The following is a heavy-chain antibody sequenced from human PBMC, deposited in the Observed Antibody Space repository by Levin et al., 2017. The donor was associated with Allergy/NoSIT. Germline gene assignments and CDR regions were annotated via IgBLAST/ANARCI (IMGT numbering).Heavy chain of an antibody. J-gene: IGHJ2*01. V-gene: IGHV3-66*02. CDR1: GFTVSSNY. D-gene: IGHD2-2*01. CDR2: IYSGGST. Sequence: GGSLRLSCAASGFTVSSNYMSWVRQAPGKGLEWVSVIYSGGSTYYADSMKGRFTISRDNSKNTLYLQMNSLRAEDTAVYYCARNPAAMPGLYWYFDLWGRGTLVTVSS. CDR3: ARNPAAMPGLYWYFDL.